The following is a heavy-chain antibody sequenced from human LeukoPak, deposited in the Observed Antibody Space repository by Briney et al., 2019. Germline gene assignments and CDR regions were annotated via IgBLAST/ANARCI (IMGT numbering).Heavy chain of an antibody. CDR1: GGSISSSSYY. CDR2: IYYSGST. CDR3: ARIGIAVAGTTNWFDP. V-gene: IGHV4-39*07. Sequence: SETMSLTCTVSGGSISSSSYYWGWIRQPPGRGLEWIGRIYYSGSTYYNPSLKSRVTISVDTSKNQFSLKLSSVTAADTAVYYCARIGIAVAGTTNWFDPWGQGTLVTVSS. J-gene: IGHJ5*02. D-gene: IGHD6-19*01.